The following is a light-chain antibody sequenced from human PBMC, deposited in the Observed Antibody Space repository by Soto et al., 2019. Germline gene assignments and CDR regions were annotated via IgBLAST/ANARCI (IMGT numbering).Light chain of an antibody. Sequence: QLVLTQSPSASASLGASVKLTCTLSSGHSSYVIAWHQQQSEKGPRYLMKVNSDGSHTRGDGIPDRFSGSSSGAERYLTISSLQSEDEADYYCQTWGTDIHVFGGGTQLTVL. J-gene: IGLJ2*01. V-gene: IGLV4-69*01. CDR3: QTWGTDIHV. CDR1: SGHSSYV. CDR2: VNSDGSH.